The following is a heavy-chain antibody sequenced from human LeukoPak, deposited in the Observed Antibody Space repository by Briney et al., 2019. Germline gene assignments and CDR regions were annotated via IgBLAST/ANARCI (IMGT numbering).Heavy chain of an antibody. J-gene: IGHJ3*02. Sequence: ASVKVSCKASGGTFSSYAISWVRQAPGQGLEWMGRIIPIFGTANYAQKFQGRVTITTDESTSTAYMELSSLRSEDMAVYYCARELGDYGDYVDAFDIWGQGTMVTVSS. CDR1: GGTFSSYA. CDR3: ARELGDYGDYVDAFDI. D-gene: IGHD4-17*01. CDR2: IIPIFGTA. V-gene: IGHV1-69*05.